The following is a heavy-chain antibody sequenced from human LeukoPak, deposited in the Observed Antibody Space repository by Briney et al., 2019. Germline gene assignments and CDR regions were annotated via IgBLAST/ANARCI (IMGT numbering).Heavy chain of an antibody. CDR2: IYNIVGA. D-gene: IGHD6-13*01. CDR1: GGSMSSSSYC. J-gene: IGHJ4*02. CDR3: ARQSSSSWDMLGYYFDY. Sequence: SETLSLTCTVSGGSMSSSSYCWGWIRRTAGKGLEWIGGIYNIVGAYSNPSLKSRDSISVDTTKNQFSLKMSSVTAADTGVYNCARQSSSSWDMLGYYFDYWAREPWSPSPQ. V-gene: IGHV4-39*01.